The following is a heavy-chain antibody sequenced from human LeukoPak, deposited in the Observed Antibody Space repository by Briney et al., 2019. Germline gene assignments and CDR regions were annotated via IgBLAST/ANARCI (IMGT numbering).Heavy chain of an antibody. CDR2: ISDSGST. D-gene: IGHD4-17*01. Sequence: PETLSLTCTVSGGSINGYYWTWIRQPPGKGLEWIGYISDSGSTNYNPSLKSRVTMSVDSSSTEFSLRLNSVTAADTAVYYCARVFRGAVTSNWFDPWGQGTLVTVSS. V-gene: IGHV4-59*01. CDR1: GGSINGYY. J-gene: IGHJ5*02. CDR3: ARVFRGAVTSNWFDP.